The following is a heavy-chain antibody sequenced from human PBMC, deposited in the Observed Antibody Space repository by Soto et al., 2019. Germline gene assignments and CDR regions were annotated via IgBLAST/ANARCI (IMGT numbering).Heavy chain of an antibody. D-gene: IGHD3-22*01. Sequence: EVQLLESGGGLVQPGGSLRLSCAASGFTFSSYAMSWVRQAPGKGLEWVSAISGSGGSTYYADSVKGRFTISRDNXXNTLYLQMNSLRAEDTAVYYCAKRFHDSSGYYYDYWGQGTLVTVSS. V-gene: IGHV3-23*01. CDR1: GFTFSSYA. J-gene: IGHJ4*02. CDR2: ISGSGGST. CDR3: AKRFHDSSGYYYDY.